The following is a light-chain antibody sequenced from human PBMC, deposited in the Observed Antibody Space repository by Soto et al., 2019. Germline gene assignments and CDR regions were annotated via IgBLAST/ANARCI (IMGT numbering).Light chain of an antibody. V-gene: IGKV3D-15*01. Sequence: EIVMTQSPATLSVSPGERATLSCRASQSVNSNYLAWYQQKPGQAPRLLIYGISKRATAIPARFSGRGSGQELTLTISSRQPEDFRTYYWQQHGQWLITGGQRARLEIK. J-gene: IGKJ5*01. CDR3: QQHGQWLIT. CDR2: GIS. CDR1: QSVNSN.